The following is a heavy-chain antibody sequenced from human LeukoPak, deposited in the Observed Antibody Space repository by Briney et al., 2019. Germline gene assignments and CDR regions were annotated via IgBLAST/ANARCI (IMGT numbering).Heavy chain of an antibody. CDR3: ARVVWGAPDY. D-gene: IGHD1-26*01. J-gene: IGHJ4*02. CDR1: GGSISSHY. V-gene: IGHV4-59*11. CDR2: IYYSGST. Sequence: PSETLSLTCTVSGGSISSHYWSWIRQPPGKGLEWIGYIYYSGSTNYNPSLKSRVIISVDTSKNQFSLKLSSVTAADTAVYYCARVVWGAPDYWGQGTLVTVSS.